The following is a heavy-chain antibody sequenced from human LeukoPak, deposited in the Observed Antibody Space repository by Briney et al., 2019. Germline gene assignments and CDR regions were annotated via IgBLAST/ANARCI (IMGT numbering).Heavy chain of an antibody. D-gene: IGHD6-19*01. CDR3: ARDVEEWLVLGY. CDR1: GFTFSSYS. J-gene: IGHJ4*02. CDR2: ISSSSSYI. V-gene: IGHV3-21*01. Sequence: GVLRLSCAAPGFTFSSYSMNWVRQAPGKGLEWVSSISSSSSYIYYADSVKGRFTISRDNAKNSLYLQMNSLRAEDTAVYYCARDVEEWLVLGYWGQGTLVTVSS.